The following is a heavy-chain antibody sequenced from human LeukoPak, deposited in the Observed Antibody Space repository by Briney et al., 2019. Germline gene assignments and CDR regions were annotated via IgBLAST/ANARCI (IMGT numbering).Heavy chain of an antibody. J-gene: IGHJ4*02. Sequence: SETLSLTCTVSGGSISSSSYYWGWIRQPPGKGLEWIGSIYYSGSTYYNPSLKSRVTISVDTSKNQFSLKLSSVTAADTAVYYCARGSSCGWILAVLSYFDYWGQGTLVTVSS. CDR1: GGSISSSSYY. CDR3: ARGSSCGWILAVLSYFDY. CDR2: IYYSGST. V-gene: IGHV4-39*07. D-gene: IGHD6-19*01.